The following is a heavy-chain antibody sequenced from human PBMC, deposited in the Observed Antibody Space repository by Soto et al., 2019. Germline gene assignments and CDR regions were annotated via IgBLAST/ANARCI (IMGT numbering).Heavy chain of an antibody. CDR3: ARDRGKTKYDFWSGYAYYFDY. CDR2: IIPIFGTA. J-gene: IGHJ4*02. V-gene: IGHV1-69*13. Sequence: VASVKVSCKASGGTFSSYAISWVRQAPGQGLEWMGGIIPIFGTANYAQKFQGRVTITADESTSTAYMELSSLRSEDTAVYYCARDRGKTKYDFWSGYAYYFDYWGQGTLVTV. CDR1: GGTFSSYA. D-gene: IGHD3-3*01.